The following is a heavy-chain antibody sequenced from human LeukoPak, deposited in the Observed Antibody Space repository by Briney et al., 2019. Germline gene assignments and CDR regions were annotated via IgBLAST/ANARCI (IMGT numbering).Heavy chain of an antibody. D-gene: IGHD3-10*01. CDR2: IYDSGST. V-gene: IGHV4-39*07. CDR1: GDSVSSNRYS. Sequence: SETLSLTCTVSGDSVSSNRYSWGWIRQPPGKGLEFIGSIYDSGSTYDNPSLKGRVTVSIDTSTNHFSLKLSSVTAADTAVYYCARGGYYGSGNDFRFDPWGQGTLVTVSS. CDR3: ARGGYYGSGNDFRFDP. J-gene: IGHJ5*02.